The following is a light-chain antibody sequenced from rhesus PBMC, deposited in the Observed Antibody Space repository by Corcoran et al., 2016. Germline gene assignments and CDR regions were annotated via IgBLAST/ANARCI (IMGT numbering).Light chain of an antibody. Sequence: QSALTQPPSVSKSLGQSVTISCTGTNDDIGDFDDVSWYRQSPNTAPKLLIFDVSKRPSGVSDRFAGSKSGNTAALTISGLQAYDEADYYCCSYRRGSTFVFGGGTRLTVV. CDR3: CSYRRGSTFV. CDR1: NDDIGDFDD. CDR2: DVS. V-gene: IGLV2S9*01. J-gene: IGLJ1*01.